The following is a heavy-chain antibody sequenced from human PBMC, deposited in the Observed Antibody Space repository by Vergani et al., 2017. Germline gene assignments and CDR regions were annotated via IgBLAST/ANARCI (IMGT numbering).Heavy chain of an antibody. CDR2: ICYDESNK. CDR3: AREPLKQLFFDY. CDR1: CCTFCSNG. V-gene: IGHV3-33*01. Sequence: QVQLVESGGGVQPGRSLILFCSASCCTFCSNGMIWVGRAPGEGLVWVVVICYDESNKNYEDSVKGRLTTSRDNSKTTLYLQMNSLRAEDTAVYYCAREPLKQLFFDYWGQGTLVTVSS. J-gene: IGHJ4*02. D-gene: IGHD5-18*01.